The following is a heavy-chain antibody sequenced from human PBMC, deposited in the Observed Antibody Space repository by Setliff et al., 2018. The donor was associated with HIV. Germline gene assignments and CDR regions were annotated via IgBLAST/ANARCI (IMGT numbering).Heavy chain of an antibody. Sequence: SETLSLTCTVSGGSFTGRSYYWGWIRQPPGKGLEWIGIIFYSGITYYNPSLKSRVTISVDTSKNQFSLNLTSVTAADTAVYYCARSKTFYDFWGGYYTHGAFKIWGLGTMVTVSS. V-gene: IGHV4-39*01. CDR3: ARSKTFYDFWGGYYTHGAFKI. CDR1: GGSFTGRSYY. J-gene: IGHJ3*02. D-gene: IGHD3-3*01. CDR2: IFYSGIT.